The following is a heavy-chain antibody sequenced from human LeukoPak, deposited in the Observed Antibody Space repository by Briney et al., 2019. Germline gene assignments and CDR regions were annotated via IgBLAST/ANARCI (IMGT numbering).Heavy chain of an antibody. Sequence: GGSLRLSCAASGFTFSSYAMHWVRQAPGKGLEWVAVISYDGSNKYYADSVKGRFTISRDNSKNTLYLQMNSLRAEDTAVYYCASSGYSYGYRDYWGQGTLVTVSP. CDR3: ASSGYSYGYRDY. J-gene: IGHJ4*02. V-gene: IGHV3-30-3*01. D-gene: IGHD5-18*01. CDR2: ISYDGSNK. CDR1: GFTFSSYA.